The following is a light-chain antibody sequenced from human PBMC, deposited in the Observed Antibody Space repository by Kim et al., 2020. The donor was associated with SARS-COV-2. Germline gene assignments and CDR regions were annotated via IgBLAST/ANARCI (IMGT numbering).Light chain of an antibody. CDR2: RNN. CDR3: SAWDTRLNGYV. CDR1: SNNVGNRG. Sequence: TATLTCTGNSNNVGNRGAAWLQQHQGHPPKLLSYRNNNRPSGVSERFSTSRSGNTASLTITGLQPEDEADYYCSAWDTRLNGYVFGTGTKVTVL. V-gene: IGLV10-54*01. J-gene: IGLJ1*01.